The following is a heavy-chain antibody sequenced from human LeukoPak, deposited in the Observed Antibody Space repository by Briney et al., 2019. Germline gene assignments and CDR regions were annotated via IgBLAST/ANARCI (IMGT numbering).Heavy chain of an antibody. J-gene: IGHJ4*02. CDR3: ARDKKISYDKRGDLAFDY. V-gene: IGHV1-18*01. CDR1: GYTFTSYG. D-gene: IGHD3-22*01. Sequence: ASVKVSRKASGYTFTSYGISWVRQAPGQGLEWMGWISGYNGNTNYAQKLQGRVTMTTDTSTSTAYMELRSLRSDDTAVYYCARDKKISYDKRGDLAFDYWGQGTLVTVSS. CDR2: ISGYNGNT.